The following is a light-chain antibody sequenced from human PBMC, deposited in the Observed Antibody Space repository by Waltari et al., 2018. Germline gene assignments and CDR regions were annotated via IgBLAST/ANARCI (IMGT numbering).Light chain of an antibody. CDR1: QSISSQ. CDR3: QQYHESPPIT. V-gene: IGKV3-15*01. CDR2: GAT. J-gene: IGKJ3*01. Sequence: EIVMTQSPATLSVSPGERATLSCRASQSISSQLAWYQQKPGQAPRILIYGATTRATGITARFSGSGSGTEFTLTISSLQSEDFAVYFCQQYHESPPITFGPGTKVDIK.